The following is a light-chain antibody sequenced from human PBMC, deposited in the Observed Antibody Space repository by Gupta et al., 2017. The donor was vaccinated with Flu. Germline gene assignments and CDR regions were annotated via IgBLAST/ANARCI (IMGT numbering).Light chain of an antibody. CDR2: AAS. CDR3: RHHNIYLWT. J-gene: IGKJ1*01. Sequence: PSSLSASIGDRVTITCRASQGIRNDLGWYQQKPGKAPKRLIYAASTLQGGVPSRFSGSGSGTEFNITISSLQPEDVATYYCRHHNIYLWTFGQGTKVEIK. V-gene: IGKV1-17*01. CDR1: QGIRND.